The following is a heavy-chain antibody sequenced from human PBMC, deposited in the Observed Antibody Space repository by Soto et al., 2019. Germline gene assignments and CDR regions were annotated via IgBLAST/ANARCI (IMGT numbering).Heavy chain of an antibody. CDR2: IYYSGST. J-gene: IGHJ4*02. Sequence: SSETLSLTCTVSGGSISSYYWSWIRQPPGKGLEWIGYIYYSGSTNYNPSLKSRVTISVDTSKNQFSLKLSSVTAADTAVYYCARDSYGDYTFDYWGRGTLVTVPQ. CDR3: ARDSYGDYTFDY. D-gene: IGHD4-17*01. CDR1: GGSISSYY. V-gene: IGHV4-59*01.